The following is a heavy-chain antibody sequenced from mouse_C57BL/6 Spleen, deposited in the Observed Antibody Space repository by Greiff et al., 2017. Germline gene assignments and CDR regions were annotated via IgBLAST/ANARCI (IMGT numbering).Heavy chain of an antibody. V-gene: IGHV1-55*01. J-gene: IGHJ2*01. D-gene: IGHD1-1*01. CDR3: AREGYGSRGDYFDD. Sequence: VQLQQPGAELVKPGASVKMSCKASGYTFTSYWITWVKQRPGQGLEWIGDIYPGSGSTNYNEKFKSKATLTVDTSSSTAYMQLSSLTSEDSAVYYCAREGYGSRGDYFDDWGQGTTLTVSS. CDR1: GYTFTSYW. CDR2: IYPGSGST.